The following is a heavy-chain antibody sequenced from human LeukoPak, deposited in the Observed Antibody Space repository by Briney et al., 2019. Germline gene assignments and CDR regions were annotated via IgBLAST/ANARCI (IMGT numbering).Heavy chain of an antibody. D-gene: IGHD3-22*01. CDR1: GYTFTGYY. J-gene: IGHJ3*02. CDR2: INPNSGGT. CDR3: ARVRYYYDSSGYYDAFDI. Sequence: ASVKVSCKASGYTFTGYYMHWVRQAPGQGLEWMGWINPNSGGTNYAQKFQGRVTMTRDTSISTAYMELSRLRSDDTAVYYCARVRYYYDSSGYYDAFDIWGQGTMVTVSS. V-gene: IGHV1-2*02.